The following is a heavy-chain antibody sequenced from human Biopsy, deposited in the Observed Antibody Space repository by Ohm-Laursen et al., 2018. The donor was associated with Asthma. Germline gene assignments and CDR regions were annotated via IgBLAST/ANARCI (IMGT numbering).Heavy chain of an antibody. CDR1: GYTFIHFA. J-gene: IGHJ3*01. V-gene: IGHV1-3*01. Sequence: SVKVSCKASGYTFIHFAIHWVRQAPGQRLEWMGWINAGDGNTKYSQKFQGRVTITRDTSASIAYMDLRSLRSEDTAMYYCARTYYDFLTGQVNDAFALWGQGTMVTGSS. D-gene: IGHD3-9*01. CDR2: INAGDGNT. CDR3: ARTYYDFLTGQVNDAFAL.